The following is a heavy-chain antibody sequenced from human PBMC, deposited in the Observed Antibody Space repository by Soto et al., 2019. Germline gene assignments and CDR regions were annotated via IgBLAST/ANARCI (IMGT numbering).Heavy chain of an antibody. CDR2: TYYRSKWYN. J-gene: IGHJ6*02. Sequence: SQTLSLTCAISGDSVSSNSAAWNWIRQSPSRGLEWLGRTYYRSKWYNDYAVSVKSRITINPDTSKNQFSLQLNSVTPEDTAVYYCARDPPRQTVVAAEDYYYYGMYVCAQGTTVTVS. D-gene: IGHD2-2*01. V-gene: IGHV6-1*01. CDR1: GDSVSSNSAA. CDR3: ARDPPRQTVVAAEDYYYYGMYV.